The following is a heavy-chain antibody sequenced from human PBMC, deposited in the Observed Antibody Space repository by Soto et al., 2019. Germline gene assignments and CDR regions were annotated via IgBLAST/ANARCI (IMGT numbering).Heavy chain of an antibody. CDR3: ARDLDSSGYLDF. D-gene: IGHD3-22*01. CDR2: ISYDGSNK. CDR1: GFTFSSYA. J-gene: IGHJ4*02. V-gene: IGHV3-30-3*01. Sequence: QVQLVESGGGVVQPGRSLRLSCAASGFTFSSYAMHWVRQAPGKGLEWVAVISYDGSNKYYADSVKGRFTISRDNSKNTLYLQMNSLRGEDTAVYYCARDLDSSGYLDFLGQGTLVTVSS.